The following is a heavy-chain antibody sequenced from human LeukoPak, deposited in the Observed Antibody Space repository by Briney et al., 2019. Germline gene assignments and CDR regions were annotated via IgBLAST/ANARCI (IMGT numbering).Heavy chain of an antibody. CDR1: GGSISSHY. Sequence: SETLSLTCTVSGGSISSHYWSWIRQPPGKGLEWIGYIYYSGSTNCNPSLKSRVTISVDTSKNQFSLKLSSVTAADTAVYYCARGGTPGWDYFDYWGQGTLVTVSS. CDR2: IYYSGST. CDR3: ARGGTPGWDYFDY. J-gene: IGHJ4*02. V-gene: IGHV4-59*11. D-gene: IGHD3-16*01.